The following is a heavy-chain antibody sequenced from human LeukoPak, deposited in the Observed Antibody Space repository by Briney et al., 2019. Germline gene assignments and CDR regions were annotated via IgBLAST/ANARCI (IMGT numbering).Heavy chain of an antibody. J-gene: IGHJ4*02. CDR2: IYTSGSA. Sequence: SETLSLTCTVSGGSISSYYWSWIRQPAGKGLEWIGRIYTSGSANYNPSLKSRVTMSVDTSKNQFSLKLSSVTAADTAVYYCARDLPYSSSPYFDYWGQGTLVTVSS. CDR1: GGSISSYY. V-gene: IGHV4-4*07. CDR3: ARDLPYSSSPYFDY. D-gene: IGHD6-6*01.